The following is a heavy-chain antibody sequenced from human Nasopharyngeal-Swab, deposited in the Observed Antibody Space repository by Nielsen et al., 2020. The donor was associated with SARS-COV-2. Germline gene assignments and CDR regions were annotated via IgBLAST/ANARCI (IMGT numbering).Heavy chain of an antibody. CDR3: ARDTPAMFAY. CDR2: ISYDRNDI. Sequence: GGSLRLSCEASKFTFSSYGMYWVRQAPGNGLEWVALISYDRNDINYAPSVKGRFTISRDNAKNSLYLQMNSLRAEDTAVYYCARDTPAMFAYWGQGTLVTVSS. CDR1: KFTFSSYG. J-gene: IGHJ4*02. V-gene: IGHV3-30*12.